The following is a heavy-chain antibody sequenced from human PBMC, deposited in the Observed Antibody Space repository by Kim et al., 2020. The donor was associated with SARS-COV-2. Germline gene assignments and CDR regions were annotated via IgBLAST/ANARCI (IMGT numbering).Heavy chain of an antibody. V-gene: IGHV4-34*01. J-gene: IGHJ4*02. CDR2: INHSGST. Sequence: SETLSLTCAVYGGSFSGYYWSWIRQPPGKGLEWIGEINHSGSTNYNPSLKSRVTISVDTSKNQFSLKLSSVTAADTAVYYCARVGEYDYVWGSYRYTSLDYWGQGTLVTVSS. D-gene: IGHD3-16*02. CDR1: GGSFSGYY. CDR3: ARVGEYDYVWGSYRYTSLDY.